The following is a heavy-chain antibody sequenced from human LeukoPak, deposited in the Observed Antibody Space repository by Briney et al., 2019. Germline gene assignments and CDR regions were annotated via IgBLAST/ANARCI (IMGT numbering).Heavy chain of an antibody. V-gene: IGHV4-39*07. CDR3: AAFHSPVGEGI. Sequence: SETLSLTCTVSGGSISSSSYYWGWIRQPPGKGLEWIGSIYCSGSTYYNPSLKSRVTISVDTSKNQFSLKLSSVTAADTAVYYCAAFHSPVGEGIWGQGTLVTVSS. CDR1: GGSISSSSYY. J-gene: IGHJ4*02. D-gene: IGHD1-26*01. CDR2: IYCSGST.